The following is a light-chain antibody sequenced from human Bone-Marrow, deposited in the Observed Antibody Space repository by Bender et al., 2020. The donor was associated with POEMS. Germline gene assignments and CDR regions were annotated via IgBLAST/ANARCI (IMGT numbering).Light chain of an antibody. CDR3: YSYAGTNTAWL. Sequence: QSVLTQPPSASGTPGQRVTISCSGGSSNIGAHAVNWYQHLPGTAPKLLMFRDDQRPSGIPDRFSGSKSGTSASLTISGLQADDEGDYYCYSYAGTNTAWLFGGGTKLTVL. J-gene: IGLJ3*02. V-gene: IGLV1-44*01. CDR1: SSNIGAHA. CDR2: RDD.